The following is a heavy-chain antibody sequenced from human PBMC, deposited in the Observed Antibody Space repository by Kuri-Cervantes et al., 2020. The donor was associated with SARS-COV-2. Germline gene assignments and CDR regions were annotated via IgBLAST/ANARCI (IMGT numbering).Heavy chain of an antibody. Sequence: GSLRLSCIVSGVAVGSNSYYWVWIRQPPGKGLEWIGGIYYSGSTYHNPSLKSRVTLSADTSKNQFSLKLSSVTAADTAVYYCARDPNANHNNWFDPWGQGTLVTVSS. D-gene: IGHD4/OR15-4a*01. J-gene: IGHJ5*02. CDR2: IYYSGST. CDR1: GVAVGSNSYY. V-gene: IGHV4-39*07. CDR3: ARDPNANHNNWFDP.